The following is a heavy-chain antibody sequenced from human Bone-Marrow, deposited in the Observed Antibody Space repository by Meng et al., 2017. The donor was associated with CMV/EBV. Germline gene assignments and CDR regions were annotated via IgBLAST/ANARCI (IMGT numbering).Heavy chain of an antibody. CDR1: GFTFSSYE. CDR2: ISSSGSTI. J-gene: IGHJ6*02. V-gene: IGHV3-48*03. Sequence: GESLKISCASSGFTFSSYEMNWVRQAPGKGLEWVSYISSSGSTIYYADSVKGRFTISRDNAKNSLYLQMNSLRAEDTAVYYCARGGYGSGSTYYYYYYGMDVWGQGTTVTVSS. CDR3: ARGGYGSGSTYYYYYYGMDV. D-gene: IGHD3-10*01.